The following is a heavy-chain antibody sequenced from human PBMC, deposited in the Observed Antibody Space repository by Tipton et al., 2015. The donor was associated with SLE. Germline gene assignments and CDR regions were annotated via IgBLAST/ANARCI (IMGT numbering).Heavy chain of an antibody. CDR2: IYYRGNT. CDR1: GGSISGGDYY. V-gene: IGHV4-39*07. CDR3: ARSDIGSYPYYFDY. D-gene: IGHD1-26*01. J-gene: IGHJ4*02. Sequence: TLSLTCTVSGGSISGGDYYWGWIRQPPGKGLEWIGNIYYRGNTYSSPSLKSRVTISLDTSKNQISLQLGSVTAADTAVYYCARSDIGSYPYYFDYWGQGTLVTVSS.